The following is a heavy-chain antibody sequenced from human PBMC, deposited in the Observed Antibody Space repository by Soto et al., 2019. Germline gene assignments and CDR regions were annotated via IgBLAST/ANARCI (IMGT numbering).Heavy chain of an antibody. Sequence: GGSLRLSCAASGFTFSSYAMSWVRQAPGKGLEWVSAISGSGGSTYYADSVKGRFTISRDNSKNTLYLQMNSLRAEDTAVYYCATPLGWGSGWPYDYWGQGTLVTVSS. D-gene: IGHD6-19*01. CDR3: ATPLGWGSGWPYDY. J-gene: IGHJ4*02. V-gene: IGHV3-23*01. CDR2: ISGSGGST. CDR1: GFTFSSYA.